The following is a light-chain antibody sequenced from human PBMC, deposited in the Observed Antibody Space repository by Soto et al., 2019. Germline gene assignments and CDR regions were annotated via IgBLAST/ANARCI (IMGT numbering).Light chain of an antibody. Sequence: SALTQPASVSGSPGQSITISCTGTSSDVGGYNYVSWYQQHPGKAPKLMIYEVSNRPSGVSNRFSGSKSGNTASLTISGLQAEDEADYYCSSYTSSSTRVFGGGTPLP. V-gene: IGLV2-14*01. J-gene: IGLJ3*02. CDR3: SSYTSSSTRV. CDR1: SSDVGGYNY. CDR2: EVS.